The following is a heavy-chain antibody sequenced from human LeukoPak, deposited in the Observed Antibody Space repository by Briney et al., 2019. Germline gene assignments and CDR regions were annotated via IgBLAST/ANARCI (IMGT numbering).Heavy chain of an antibody. J-gene: IGHJ4*02. D-gene: IGHD6-6*01. CDR1: GFTFSSDS. Sequence: GGSLRLSCAASGFTFSSDSMNWVRQAPGKGLEWVSSISSSSSYIYYADSVKGRFTISRDNAKNSLYLQMNSLRAEDTAVYYCASSYSSWFDYWGQGTLVTVSS. CDR2: ISSSSSYI. V-gene: IGHV3-21*01. CDR3: ASSYSSWFDY.